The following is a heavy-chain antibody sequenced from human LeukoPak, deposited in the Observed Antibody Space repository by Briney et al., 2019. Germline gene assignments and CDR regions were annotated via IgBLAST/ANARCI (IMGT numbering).Heavy chain of an antibody. J-gene: IGHJ5*02. Sequence: PGGSLRLSYAASGFTFSSYGMHWVRQAPGKGLEWVACIRYDGSNKYYADSVKGRFTISRDNSKNTLYLQMNSLRAEDTAVYYCAKDLGGLHDWFDPWGQGTLVTFSS. CDR3: AKDLGGLHDWFDP. D-gene: IGHD3-16*01. V-gene: IGHV3-30*02. CDR1: GFTFSSYG. CDR2: IRYDGSNK.